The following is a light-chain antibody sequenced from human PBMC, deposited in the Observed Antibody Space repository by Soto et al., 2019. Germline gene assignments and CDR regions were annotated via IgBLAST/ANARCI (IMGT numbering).Light chain of an antibody. J-gene: IGKJ1*01. Sequence: DMVMTQSPATLSVSPGERATLSCRASQSVSSNLAWYQQKPGQAPRLLIYGASTRATDVPARFSGSGSGTEFTLTISSLQSEDFAVYYCQQYNTWLRTFGQGTKVEIK. V-gene: IGKV3-15*01. CDR1: QSVSSN. CDR2: GAS. CDR3: QQYNTWLRT.